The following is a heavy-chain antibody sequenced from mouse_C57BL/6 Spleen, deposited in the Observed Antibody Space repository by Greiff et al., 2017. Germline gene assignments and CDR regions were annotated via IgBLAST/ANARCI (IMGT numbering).Heavy chain of an antibody. CDR3: TRYSNYEYFDY. CDR2: IDPETGGT. Sequence: VKLVESGAELVRPGASVTLSCKASGYTFTDYEMHWVKQTPVHGLEWIGAIDPETGGTAYNQKFKGKAILTADKSSSTAYMELRSLTSEDSAVYYCTRYSNYEYFDYWGQGTTLTVSS. D-gene: IGHD2-5*01. J-gene: IGHJ2*01. CDR1: GYTFTDYE. V-gene: IGHV1-15*01.